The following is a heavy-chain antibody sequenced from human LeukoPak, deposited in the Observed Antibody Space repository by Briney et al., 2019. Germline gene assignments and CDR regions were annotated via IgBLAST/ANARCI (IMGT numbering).Heavy chain of an antibody. CDR3: ARVEGLGGRKIDY. Sequence: SETLSLTCAVSGGSIRSSNWWSWVRQPPGQGLEWIGEIYHSGSTNYNPSLKSRVTISVDKSKNQFSLKLSSETAADTAVYYCARVEGLGGRKIDYWGQGTLVTVSS. J-gene: IGHJ4*02. D-gene: IGHD1-14*01. CDR2: IYHSGST. V-gene: IGHV4-4*02. CDR1: GGSIRSSNW.